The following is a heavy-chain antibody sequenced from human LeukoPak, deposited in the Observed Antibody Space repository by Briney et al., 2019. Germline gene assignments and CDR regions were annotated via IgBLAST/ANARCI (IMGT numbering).Heavy chain of an antibody. V-gene: IGHV4-59*01. Sequence: SETLSLTRSVSTDSRYTYYWSWIRQSPGKGLEWIGHIYHSGSTDYHPSLKSRVTISIDMSRKEFSLKLTSVTVADSAMYYCDGLGWELVAAYFDHWGQGSLVIVSS. CDR1: TDSRYTYY. D-gene: IGHD1-26*01. CDR3: DGLGWELVAAYFDH. CDR2: IYHSGST. J-gene: IGHJ4*02.